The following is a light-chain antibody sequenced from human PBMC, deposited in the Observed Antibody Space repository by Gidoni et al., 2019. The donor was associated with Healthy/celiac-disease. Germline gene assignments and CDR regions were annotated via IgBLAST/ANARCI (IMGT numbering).Light chain of an antibody. CDR3: QSYDSSLSGV. Sequence: QSVLTPPPSVSGAPGQRVTISCTGSSSNIGAGYDVHWYQQLPGTAPKLPLYGNSNRPSGVPDRFSGSKSGTSASLAITGLQAEDEADYYCQSYDSSLSGVFGGGTKLTVL. J-gene: IGLJ2*01. CDR2: GNS. V-gene: IGLV1-40*01. CDR1: SSNIGAGYD.